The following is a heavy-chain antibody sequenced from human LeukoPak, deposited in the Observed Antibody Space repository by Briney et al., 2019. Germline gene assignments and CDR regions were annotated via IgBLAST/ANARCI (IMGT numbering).Heavy chain of an antibody. Sequence: GASVKVSCKASGYTFTSYDINWVRQATGQGLEWMGWMNPNSGNTGYAQKFQGRVTITTDESTSTAYMELSSLRSEDTAVYYCARGGTPVGGYFQHWGQGTLVTVSS. CDR2: MNPNSGNT. V-gene: IGHV1-8*01. CDR1: GYTFTSYD. CDR3: ARGGTPVGGYFQH. J-gene: IGHJ1*01. D-gene: IGHD3-10*01.